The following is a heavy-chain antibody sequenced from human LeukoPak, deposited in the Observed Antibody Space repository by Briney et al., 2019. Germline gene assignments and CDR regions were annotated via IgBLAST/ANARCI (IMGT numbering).Heavy chain of an antibody. CDR2: IIPIFGTA. D-gene: IGHD5-18*01. J-gene: IGHJ4*02. CDR1: GYTFTGYY. Sequence: ASVKVSCKASGYTFTGYYIHWLRQAPGQGLEWMGRIIPIFGTANYAQKFQGRVTITTDESTSTAYMELSSLRSEDTAVYYCARAQLWSPWYFDYWGQGTLVTVSS. CDR3: ARAQLWSPWYFDY. V-gene: IGHV1-69*05.